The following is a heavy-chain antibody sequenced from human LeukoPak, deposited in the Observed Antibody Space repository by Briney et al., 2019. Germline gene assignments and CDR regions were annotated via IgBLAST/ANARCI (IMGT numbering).Heavy chain of an antibody. CDR1: GGSISSYY. CDR3: AKSSIPDY. V-gene: IGHV4-59*01. CDR2: IYYSGST. J-gene: IGHJ4*02. Sequence: PSETLSLTCTVYGGSISSYYWSWIRQPPGKGLEWIGYIYYSGSTNYNPSLKSRVTISVDTSKNQFSLKLSSVTAADTAVYYCAKSSIPDYWGQGTLVTVSS. D-gene: IGHD2-2*01.